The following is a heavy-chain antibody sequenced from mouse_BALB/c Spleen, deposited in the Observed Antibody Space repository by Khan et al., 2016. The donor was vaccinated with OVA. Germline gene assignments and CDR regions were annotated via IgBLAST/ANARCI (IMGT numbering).Heavy chain of an antibody. CDR1: GYTFSSYW. CDR2: ILPGRGNI. Sequence: VQLQESGAELMKPGASVKISCKATGYTFSSYWIEWVKQRPGHGLEWIGEILPGRGNINYNEKFKGKATFTADTSSNIAYMQLNSLTSEDSAVYHCARGAGTTYGMDYWGQGTSVTVSS. CDR3: ARGAGTTYGMDY. J-gene: IGHJ4*01. D-gene: IGHD4-1*01. V-gene: IGHV1-9*01.